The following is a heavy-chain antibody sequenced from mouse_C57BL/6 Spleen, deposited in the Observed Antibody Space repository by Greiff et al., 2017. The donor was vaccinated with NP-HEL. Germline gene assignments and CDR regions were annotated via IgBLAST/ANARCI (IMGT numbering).Heavy chain of an antibody. Sequence: EVQGVESGGGLVQPKGSLKLSCAASGFSFNTYAMNWVRQAPGKGLEWVARIRSKSNNYATYYADSVKDRFTISRDDSESMLYMQMNNLKTEDTAMYYCVRQVGTGTVYYFDYWGQGTTLTVSS. CDR3: VRQVGTGTVYYFDY. D-gene: IGHD4-1*01. J-gene: IGHJ2*01. CDR1: GFSFNTYA. V-gene: IGHV10-1*01. CDR2: IRSKSNNYAT.